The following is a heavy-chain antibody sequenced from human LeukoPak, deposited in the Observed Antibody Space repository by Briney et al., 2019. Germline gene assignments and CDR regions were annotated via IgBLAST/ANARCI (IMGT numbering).Heavy chain of an antibody. CDR3: ARDRVVGAYYYYYYMDV. J-gene: IGHJ6*03. CDR1: GFTFSSYS. V-gene: IGHV3-48*01. Sequence: GGSLRLSCAASGFTFSSYSMNWVRQAPGKGLAWVSYISSSSSTIYYADSVKGRFTISRDNAKNSLYLQMNSLRAEDTAVYYCARDRVVGAYYYYYYMDVWGKGTTVTVSS. CDR2: ISSSSSTI. D-gene: IGHD1-26*01.